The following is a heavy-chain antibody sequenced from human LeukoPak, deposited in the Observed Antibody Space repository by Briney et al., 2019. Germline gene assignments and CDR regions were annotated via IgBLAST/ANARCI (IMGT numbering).Heavy chain of an antibody. D-gene: IGHD1-14*01. CDR3: ARGGIQYNWFDP. Sequence: ASVTVSCKASGYTFTNYAMHWVRQAPGQRLEWMGWMNPNSGNTGYAQKFQGRVTMTRNTSISTAYMELRSLRSDDTAVYYCARGGIQYNWFDPWGQGTLVTVSS. CDR2: MNPNSGNT. V-gene: IGHV1-8*02. J-gene: IGHJ5*02. CDR1: GYTFTNYA.